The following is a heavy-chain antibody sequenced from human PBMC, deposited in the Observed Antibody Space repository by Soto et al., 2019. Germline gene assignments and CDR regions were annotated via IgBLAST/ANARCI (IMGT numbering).Heavy chain of an antibody. CDR3: ARDDEYSGNGMDV. D-gene: IGHD3-10*01. J-gene: IGHJ6*02. Sequence: QVQLVESGGGVVQPGRSLRLSCAASGFTFSYYGMHWVRQAPGKGLEWVAVILNDGCNRYDAESVKDRFTISRDNSKNMLYLQMNSLRAEQKAVYYCARDDEYSGNGMDVWGQGTTVTVS. CDR2: ILNDGCNR. CDR1: GFTFSYYG. V-gene: IGHV3-33*01.